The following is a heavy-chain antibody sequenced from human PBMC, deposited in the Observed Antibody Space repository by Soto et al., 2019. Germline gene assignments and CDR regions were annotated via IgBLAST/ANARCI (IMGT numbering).Heavy chain of an antibody. Sequence: GGSLRLSCEASGFTFSTYGMHWVRQAPGKGLEWVAVIWYDGSNQFYADSVKGRFTISRDNSKNMVYLQMNSLRAEDTAVYYCARDHYGDYWGQGTLVTVS. CDR2: IWYDGSNQ. J-gene: IGHJ4*02. V-gene: IGHV3-33*01. CDR3: ARDHYGDY. CDR1: GFTFSTYG.